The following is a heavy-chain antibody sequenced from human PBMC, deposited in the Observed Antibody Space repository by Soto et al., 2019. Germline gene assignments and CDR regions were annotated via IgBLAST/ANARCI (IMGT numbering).Heavy chain of an antibody. V-gene: IGHV3-33*01. D-gene: IGHD2-2*01. J-gene: IGHJ6*02. Sequence: QVQLVESGGGVVQPGRSLRLSCAASGFTFSSYGMHWVRQAPGKGLEWVAVIWYDGSNKYYADSVKGRFTISRDNSKNTLYLKMNSLRAEDTAVYYCARDGCSSTSCYPYYYYYGMDVWGQGTTVTVSS. CDR3: ARDGCSSTSCYPYYYYYGMDV. CDR1: GFTFSSYG. CDR2: IWYDGSNK.